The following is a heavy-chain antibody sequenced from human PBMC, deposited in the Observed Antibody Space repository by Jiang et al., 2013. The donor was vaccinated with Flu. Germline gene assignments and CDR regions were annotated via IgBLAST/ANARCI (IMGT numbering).Heavy chain of an antibody. CDR1: GFTFSSYG. V-gene: IGHV3-30*18. CDR3: AKDHSYTHNAVYDY. J-gene: IGHJ4*02. D-gene: IGHD5-18*01. CDR2: ISYDGSNK. Sequence: VQLLESGGGVVQPGRSLRLSCAASGFTFSSYGMHWVRQAPGKGLEWVAVISYDGSNKYYADSVKGRFTISRDNSKNTLYLQMNSLRAEDTAVYYCAKDHSYTHNAVYDYWGQGTLVTVSS.